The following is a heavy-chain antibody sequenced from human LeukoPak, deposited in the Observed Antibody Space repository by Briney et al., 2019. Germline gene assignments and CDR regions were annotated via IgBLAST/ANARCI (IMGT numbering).Heavy chain of an antibody. V-gene: IGHV3-23*01. D-gene: IGHD3-9*01. CDR2: ISGSGGST. J-gene: IGHJ4*02. CDR3: AKGGDILRYFDWLIPSDY. CDR1: GFTFSSYA. Sequence: GGSLRLSCAASGFTFSSYAMSWVRQAPGKGLEWVSAISGSGGSTYYADSVKGRFTISRDNSKNMLYLQMNSLRAEDTAVYYCAKGGDILRYFDWLIPSDYWGQGTLVTVSS.